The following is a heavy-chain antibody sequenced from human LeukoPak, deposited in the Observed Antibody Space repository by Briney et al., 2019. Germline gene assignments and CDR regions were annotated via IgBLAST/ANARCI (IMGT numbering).Heavy chain of an antibody. CDR3: ARAHCSSTGCYGLGDGYYFDY. J-gene: IGHJ4*02. CDR2: IYYSGST. Sequence: SETLSLTCTVSGGSISSYYWSWIRQPPGKGLEWIGYIYYSGSTNYNPSLKSRVTISVDTSKNQFSLKLSSVTAADTAVYYCARAHCSSTGCYGLGDGYYFDYWGQGTLVTVSS. D-gene: IGHD2-2*01. CDR1: GGSISSYY. V-gene: IGHV4-59*08.